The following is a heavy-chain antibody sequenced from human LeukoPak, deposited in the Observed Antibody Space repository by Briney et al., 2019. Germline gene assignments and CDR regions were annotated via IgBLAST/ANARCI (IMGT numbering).Heavy chain of an antibody. Sequence: SETLSLTCTVSGGSISSYYWSWIRQPPGKGLEWIGYIYYSGSTNYNPSLKSRVTISVDTSKNQFSLKLSSVTAADTAVYYCARWESSSGWYVADAFDIWGQGTMVTVSS. V-gene: IGHV4-59*12. D-gene: IGHD6-19*01. CDR1: GGSISSYY. CDR3: ARWESSSGWYVADAFDI. J-gene: IGHJ3*02. CDR2: IYYSGST.